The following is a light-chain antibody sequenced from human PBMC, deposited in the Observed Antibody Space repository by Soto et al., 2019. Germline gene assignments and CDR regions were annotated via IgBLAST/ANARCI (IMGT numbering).Light chain of an antibody. V-gene: IGKV3-20*01. CDR2: GAS. CDR1: QSVSSSN. Sequence: DIVLTQSPGTLSLSPGERATLSCRASQSVSSSNLAWYQQKPGQAPRLLIYGASSRATGIPDRFSGSGSGTDFTLTISRLEPEDFAVYFCQQYSSSPRTFGQGAKLEIK. J-gene: IGKJ2*01. CDR3: QQYSSSPRT.